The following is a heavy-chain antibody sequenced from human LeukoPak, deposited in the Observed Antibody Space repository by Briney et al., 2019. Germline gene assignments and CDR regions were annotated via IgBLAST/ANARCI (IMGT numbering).Heavy chain of an antibody. J-gene: IGHJ4*02. CDR1: GFTFSSYG. D-gene: IGHD3-3*01. CDR3: AREPHSYYDFWSGFTNRGAYFDY. V-gene: IGHV3-33*01. Sequence: PGRSLRLSCAASGFTFSSYGMHWVRQAPGKGLEWVAVIWYDGSNKYYADSVKGRFTISRDNSKHTLYLQMNSLRAEDTAVYYCAREPHSYYDFWSGFTNRGAYFDYWGQGTLVTVSS. CDR2: IWYDGSNK.